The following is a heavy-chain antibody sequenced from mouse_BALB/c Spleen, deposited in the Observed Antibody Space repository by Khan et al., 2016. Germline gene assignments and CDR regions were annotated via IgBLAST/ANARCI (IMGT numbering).Heavy chain of an antibody. CDR2: IHPGSGGT. V-gene: IGHV1-15*01. CDR3: SIGGSYEGYYVEVDY. D-gene: IGHD2-3*01. CDR1: GYTFTDYE. J-gene: IGHJ4*01. Sequence: QVQLQQSGAELVRPGASVKLSCKALGYTFTDYEMHWVKQTPVHGLEWIGVIHPGSGGTAYNQSFKGKATLTADKSSSTAYMDLSSLTSVDSAVDYCSIGGSYEGYYVEVDYWGQGSSVTVSS.